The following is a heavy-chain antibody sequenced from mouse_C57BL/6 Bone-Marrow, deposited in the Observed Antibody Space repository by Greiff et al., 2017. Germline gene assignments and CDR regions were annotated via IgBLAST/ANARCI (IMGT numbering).Heavy chain of an antibody. D-gene: IGHD2-1*01. CDR1: GYTFTSYW. V-gene: IGHV1-5*01. CDR3: ARWGNSYLDY. CDR2: IYPSNGGT. J-gene: IGHJ2*01. Sequence: EVQLQQPGTELVKPGASVKMSCKTSGYTFTSYWMHWVKQRPGQGLEWIGAIYPSNGGTRYNEKFKGKAKLTAVTPASTAYMELSSLTYEDSAVYYCARWGNSYLDYWGQGTTLTVSS.